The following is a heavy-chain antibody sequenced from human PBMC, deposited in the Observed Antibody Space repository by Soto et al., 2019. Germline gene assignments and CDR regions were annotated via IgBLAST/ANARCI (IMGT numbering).Heavy chain of an antibody. V-gene: IGHV3-21*01. J-gene: IGHJ5*02. CDR1: GFTFSSYS. CDR3: ARYSSGWSTPNNWFDP. Sequence: LRLSCAASGFTFSSYSMNWVGQAPGKGLEWVSSISSSSSYIYYADSVKGRFTTSRDNAKNSLYLQMNSLRAEDTAVYYCARYSSGWSTPNNWFDPWGQGTLVTVSS. CDR2: ISSSSSYI. D-gene: IGHD6-19*01.